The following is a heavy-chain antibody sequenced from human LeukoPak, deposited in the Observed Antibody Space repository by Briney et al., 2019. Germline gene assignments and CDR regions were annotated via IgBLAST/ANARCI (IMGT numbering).Heavy chain of an antibody. Sequence: GGSLRLSCAASGFTFSSYWMHWVRQAPGKGLVWVSRISPDGSTTGHADSVKGRFTTSRDNAKNTLSLQMNSLRAEDTAVYYCARDLELVQGYWGQGTLVTVSS. CDR2: ISPDGSTT. CDR1: GFTFSSYW. D-gene: IGHD6-13*01. CDR3: ARDLELVQGY. V-gene: IGHV3-74*01. J-gene: IGHJ4*02.